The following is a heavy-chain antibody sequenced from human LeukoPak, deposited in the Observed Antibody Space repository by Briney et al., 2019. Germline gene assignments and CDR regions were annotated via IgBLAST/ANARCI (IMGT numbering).Heavy chain of an antibody. V-gene: IGHV1-69*13. D-gene: IGHD3-9*01. Sequence: GASVKVSCKASGGSFRSYSIIWVRQAPGQGLEWMGRITPIFATADYAPSFQGRFTITADESTTTACMELSSLRSDDTALYYCAREHYDILTGHHSFLNFWGQGTLVTVSS. CDR3: AREHYDILTGHHSFLNF. CDR1: GGSFRSYS. J-gene: IGHJ4*02. CDR2: ITPIFATA.